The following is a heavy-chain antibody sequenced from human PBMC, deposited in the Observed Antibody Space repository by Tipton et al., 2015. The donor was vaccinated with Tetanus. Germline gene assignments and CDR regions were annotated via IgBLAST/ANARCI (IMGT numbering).Heavy chain of an antibody. D-gene: IGHD3-16*02. CDR1: GGSISSYY. Sequence: TLSLTCTVSGGSISSYYWSWIRQPPGKGLEWIGYIYYSGSTNYNPSLKSRVTISVDTSKNQFSLKLSSVTAADTAVYYCARAFVGTYAFDIRGQGTMVTVSS. CDR2: IYYSGST. CDR3: ARAFVGTYAFDI. V-gene: IGHV4-59*01. J-gene: IGHJ3*02.